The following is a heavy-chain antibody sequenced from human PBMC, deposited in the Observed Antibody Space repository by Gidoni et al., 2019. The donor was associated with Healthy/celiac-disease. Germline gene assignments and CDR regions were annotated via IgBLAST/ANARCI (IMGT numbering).Heavy chain of an antibody. D-gene: IGHD3-10*01. Sequence: EVQLVESGGGVVQPGGSLRLSCAASGSTFDDYAMHWVRQAPGKGREWVSLISGDGGSTDYADAVKGRFTISRDNSKNSLYLQMNSLRTEDTALYYCAKGAMVRGASGMDVWGQGTTVTVSS. CDR2: ISGDGGST. CDR3: AKGAMVRGASGMDV. V-gene: IGHV3-43*02. J-gene: IGHJ6*02. CDR1: GSTFDDYA.